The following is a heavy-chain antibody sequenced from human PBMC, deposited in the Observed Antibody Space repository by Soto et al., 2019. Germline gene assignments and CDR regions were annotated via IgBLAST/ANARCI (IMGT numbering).Heavy chain of an antibody. CDR2: IIPILGIA. D-gene: IGHD2-15*01. V-gene: IGHV1-69*02. CDR3: ASIGCSGGSCYSRRAVDAFDI. Sequence: QVQLVQSGAEVKKPGSSVKVSCKASGGTFSSYTISWVRQAPGQGLEWMGRIIPILGIANYAQKFQGRVTITADKSTSRAYMELSSLRSEDTAVYYCASIGCSGGSCYSRRAVDAFDIWGQGTMVTVSS. J-gene: IGHJ3*02. CDR1: GGTFSSYT.